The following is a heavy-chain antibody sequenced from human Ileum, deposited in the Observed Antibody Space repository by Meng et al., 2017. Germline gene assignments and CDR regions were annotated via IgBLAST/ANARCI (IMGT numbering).Heavy chain of an antibody. J-gene: IGHJ4*02. Sequence: QVPLTQCGAGLLKPSETLSLTCAADGGSLRGYYWSWLRQPPGKGQEWIGEINHSGSTNYNPSLKSRVTISVDTSKNQFSLKLSSVTAADTAVYYCARGGGRYGPDFDYWGQGTLVTGSS. D-gene: IGHD3-16*01. V-gene: IGHV4-34*01. CDR3: ARGGGRYGPDFDY. CDR2: INHSGST. CDR1: GGSLRGYY.